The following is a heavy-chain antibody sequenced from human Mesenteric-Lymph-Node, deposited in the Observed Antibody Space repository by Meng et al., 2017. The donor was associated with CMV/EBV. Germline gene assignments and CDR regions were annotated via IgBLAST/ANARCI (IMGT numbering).Heavy chain of an antibody. J-gene: IGHJ6*02. V-gene: IGHV1-18*01. CDR1: GYTFTSYG. CDR2: ISGSNDNT. Sequence: ASVKVSCKASGYTFTSYGINWVRQAPGQGLEWMGWISGSNDNTKYTQKIQGRVTMTTDTSTDTAYMELRSLRSDDTAVYYCARDGVVVVGAIYYYGMDVWGQGTTVTVSS. CDR3: ARDGVVVVGAIYYYGMDV. D-gene: IGHD2-15*01.